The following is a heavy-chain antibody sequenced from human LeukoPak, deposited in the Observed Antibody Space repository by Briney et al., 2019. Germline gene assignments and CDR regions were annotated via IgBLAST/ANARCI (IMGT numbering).Heavy chain of an antibody. CDR3: ARGGSSWSGLGYFDY. D-gene: IGHD3-3*01. Sequence: GGSLRLSCAASGFTVTTNYMSWVRQAPGEGLEWVSVLYNDGTTYYAELVKGRFTISRDKPRNTLYLQMNSLRAEDTAVYYCARGGSSWSGLGYFDYWGQGTLVTVSS. J-gene: IGHJ4*02. V-gene: IGHV3-53*01. CDR2: LYNDGTT. CDR1: GFTVTTNY.